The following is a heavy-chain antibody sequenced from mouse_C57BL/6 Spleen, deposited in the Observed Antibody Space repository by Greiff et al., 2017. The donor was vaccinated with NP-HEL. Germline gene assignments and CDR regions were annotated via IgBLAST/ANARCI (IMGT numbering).Heavy chain of an antibody. CDR1: GYSITSGYY. CDR3: ARRPYYGYDDYAMDY. Sequence: EVKLQESGPGLVKPSQSLSLTCSVTGYSITSGYYWNWIRQFPGNKLEWMGYISYDGSNNYNPSLKNRISITRDTSKNQFFLKLNSVTTEDTATYYCARRPYYGYDDYAMDYWGQGTSVTVSS. D-gene: IGHD2-9*01. V-gene: IGHV3-6*01. CDR2: ISYDGSN. J-gene: IGHJ4*01.